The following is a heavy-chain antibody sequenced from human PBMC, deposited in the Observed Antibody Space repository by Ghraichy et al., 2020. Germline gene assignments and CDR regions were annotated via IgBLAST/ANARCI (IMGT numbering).Heavy chain of an antibody. D-gene: IGHD5-12*01. CDR3: AADSGYEYYYYGMDV. Sequence: GGSLRLSCAASGFTVSSNYMSWVRQAPGKGLEWVSVIYSGGSTYYADSVKGRFTISRDNSKNTLYLQMNSLRAEDTAVYYCAADSGYEYYYYGMDVWGQGTTVTVSS. J-gene: IGHJ6*02. CDR1: GFTVSSNY. CDR2: IYSGGST. V-gene: IGHV3-53*01.